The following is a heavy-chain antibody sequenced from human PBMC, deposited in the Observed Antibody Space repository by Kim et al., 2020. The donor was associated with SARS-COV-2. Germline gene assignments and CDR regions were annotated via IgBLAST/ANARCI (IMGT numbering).Heavy chain of an antibody. D-gene: IGHD2-21*02. CDR2: ISAYNGNT. CDR3: AREVVVTAILYYYYGMDV. Sequence: ASVKVSCKASGYTFTSYGISWVRQAPGQGLEWMGWISAYNGNTNYAQKLQGRVTMTTETSTSTAYMELRSLRSDDTAVYYCAREVVVTAILYYYYGMDVWGQATTVTVSS. V-gene: IGHV1-18*01. J-gene: IGHJ6*02. CDR1: GYTFTSYG.